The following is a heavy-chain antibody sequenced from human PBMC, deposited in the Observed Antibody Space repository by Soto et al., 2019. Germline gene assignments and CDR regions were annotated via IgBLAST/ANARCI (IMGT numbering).Heavy chain of an antibody. CDR3: SKFKYSTSVRYLQH. CDR2: IYPSDSRT. Sequence: CLQISGGSSGWQFANYCFGWVPQKTGKGLEWVAIIYPSDSRTIYSPSFQGQVTISADKSISTAYLQWTSLKASDTAIYYCSKFKYSTSVRYLQHWGQGTPVTV. J-gene: IGHJ1*01. D-gene: IGHD6-6*01. CDR1: GWQFANYC. V-gene: IGHV5-51*01.